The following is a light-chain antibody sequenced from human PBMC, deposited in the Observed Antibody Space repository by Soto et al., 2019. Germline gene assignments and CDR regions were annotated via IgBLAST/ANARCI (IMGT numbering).Light chain of an antibody. CDR2: KAS. CDR3: QQYNVT. CDR1: QSISSW. Sequence: DIQMTQSPSTLSASVGDRVTITCRTSQSISSWLDWYKQKPGKAPKLLIYKASSLESGVPSRFSGSGVETEFTLTISSRQPYDFANYSCQQYNVTFGQGTKVDIK. V-gene: IGKV1-5*03. J-gene: IGKJ1*01.